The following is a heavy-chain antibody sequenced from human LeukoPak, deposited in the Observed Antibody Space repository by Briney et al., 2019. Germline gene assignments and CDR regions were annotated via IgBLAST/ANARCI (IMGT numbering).Heavy chain of an antibody. CDR1: GFIFINYW. V-gene: IGHV3-7*01. CDR2: IKQDGSEK. J-gene: IGHJ4*02. Sequence: GGSLRLSCAASGFIFINYWMTWVRQAPGKGLEWVANIKQDGSEKYYVDSVKGRFTISRDNAKNSLYLQMDSLRAEDTAVYYCAKGPGGDYPVYYFDYWGQGTLVTVSS. CDR3: AKGPGGDYPVYYFDY. D-gene: IGHD3-16*02.